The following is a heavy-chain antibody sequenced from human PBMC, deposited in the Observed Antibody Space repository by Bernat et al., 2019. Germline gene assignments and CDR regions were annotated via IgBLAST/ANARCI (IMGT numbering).Heavy chain of an antibody. J-gene: IGHJ6*02. Sequence: QVQLVESGGGVVQPGRSLRLSCAASGFTFSSYGMHWVRQAPGKGLEWVAVIWYDGSNKYYADSVKGRFTISRDNSKNTLYLQMNSLRAEDTAVYYCSRCLEYGSSGYYGAGYYNGMDGWGQGTTVTVSS. V-gene: IGHV3-33*01. CDR2: IWYDGSNK. CDR3: SRCLEYGSSGYYGAGYYNGMDG. D-gene: IGHD3-22*01. CDR1: GFTFSSYG.